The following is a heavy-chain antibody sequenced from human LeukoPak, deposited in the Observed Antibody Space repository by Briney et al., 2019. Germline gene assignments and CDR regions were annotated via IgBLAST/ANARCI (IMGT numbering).Heavy chain of an antibody. D-gene: IGHD3-22*01. CDR1: GYTFTGYY. V-gene: IGHV1-2*06. Sequence: ASVKVSCKASGYTFTGYYMHWVRQAPGQGLEWMGRINPNSGGTNYAQKFQGRVTMTRDTSISTAYMGLSRLRSDDTAVYYCARDKYPYYDTPNDAFDIWGQGTMVTVSS. CDR2: INPNSGGT. J-gene: IGHJ3*02. CDR3: ARDKYPYYDTPNDAFDI.